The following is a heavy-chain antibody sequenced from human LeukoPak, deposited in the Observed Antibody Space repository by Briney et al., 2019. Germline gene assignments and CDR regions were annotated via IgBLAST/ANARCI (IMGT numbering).Heavy chain of an antibody. CDR3: ASIPLYCSSTSCYRVY. J-gene: IGHJ4*02. CDR1: GGSISSYY. CDR2: IYYSGST. Sequence: SETLSLTCTVSGGSISSYYWSSIRQPPGKGLEWIGYIYYSGSTNYNPSLKSRVTISVDTSKNQFSLKLSSVTAADTAVYYCASIPLYCSSTSCYRVYWGQGTLVTVSS. D-gene: IGHD2-2*02. V-gene: IGHV4-59*01.